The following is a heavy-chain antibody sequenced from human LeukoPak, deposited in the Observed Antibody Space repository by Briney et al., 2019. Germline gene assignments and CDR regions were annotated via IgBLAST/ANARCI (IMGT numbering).Heavy chain of an antibody. Sequence: ASVKVSCKASGYIFTDYYMHWVRQAPGQGLEWMGRINPNSGGTNYAQKFQGRVTMTRDTSISTAYMELSRLRSDDTAVYYCARGSSVATIFGGMRAWFDPWGQGTLVTVSS. CDR1: GYIFTDYY. CDR2: INPNSGGT. J-gene: IGHJ5*02. V-gene: IGHV1-2*06. CDR3: ARGSSVATIFGGMRAWFDP. D-gene: IGHD5-12*01.